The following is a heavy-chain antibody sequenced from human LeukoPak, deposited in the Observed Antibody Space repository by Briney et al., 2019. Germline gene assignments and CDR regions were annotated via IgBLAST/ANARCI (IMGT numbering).Heavy chain of an antibody. J-gene: IGHJ5*02. CDR2: IKEDGSQN. CDR3: AIEGSERSLHP. Sequence: GGSLRLSSAVSGFIPTNVWLSWVRQAPGTRLEWVANIKEDGSQNYYMDSAEGRFTISRDTARNTLHLQIKSLRAEDTAMYYCAIEGSERSLHPWGQGTLVTVAS. CDR1: GFIPTNVW. V-gene: IGHV3-7*01. D-gene: IGHD3-10*01.